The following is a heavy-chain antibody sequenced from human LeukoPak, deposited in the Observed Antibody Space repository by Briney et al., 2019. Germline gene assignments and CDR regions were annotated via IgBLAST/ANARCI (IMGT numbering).Heavy chain of an antibody. J-gene: IGHJ4*02. CDR3: ARKQTGTMYDV. CDR2: FSSGGSA. D-gene: IGHD1-7*01. CDR1: GGSISSSTYY. Sequence: SEPLSLTCIVPGGSISSSTYYWAWLRHSPGKGLEWIGTFSSGGSAYCNPSLTSRVSISKDTSDNQFSLRLYSVTAADTADYYCARKQTGTMYDVWGQGTQVTVSS. V-gene: IGHV4-39*07.